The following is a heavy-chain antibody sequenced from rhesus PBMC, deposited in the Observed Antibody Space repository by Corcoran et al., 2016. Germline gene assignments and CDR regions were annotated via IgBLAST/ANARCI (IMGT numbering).Heavy chain of an antibody. CDR3: AREGAGTALFFD. CDR2: IYGSGGGT. CDR1: GGSISDDYY. D-gene: IGHD1-20*01. J-gene: IGHJ4*01. Sequence: QVQLQESGPGLVKPSETLSLTCAVSGGSISDDYYWSWIRQPPGKGLEWIGYIYGSGGGTNYNPSLKNRVPISIDTSKNQFSLKLSSVTAADTAVYYCAREGAGTALFFDWGQGVLVTVSS. V-gene: IGHV4-106*01.